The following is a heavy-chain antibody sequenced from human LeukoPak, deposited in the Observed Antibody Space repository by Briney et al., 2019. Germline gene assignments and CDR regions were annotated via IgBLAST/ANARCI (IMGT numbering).Heavy chain of an antibody. D-gene: IGHD2-21*02. CDR2: INPNSGGT. CDR3: ATLGVYCGGDCYSVEVFDY. Sequence: GASVKVSCKASVYTFTNFYIHWVRQAPGQGLEWMGWINPNSGGTNYAQKFQGRVTMTRDTSISTAYMELSRLRSDDTAVYYCATLGVYCGGDCYSVEVFDYWGQGTLVTVSS. V-gene: IGHV1-2*02. CDR1: VYTFTNFY. J-gene: IGHJ4*02.